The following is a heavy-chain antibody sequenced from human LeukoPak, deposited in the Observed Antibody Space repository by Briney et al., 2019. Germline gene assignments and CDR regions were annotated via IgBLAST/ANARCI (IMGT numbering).Heavy chain of an antibody. Sequence: PGRSLRLSCAASGFAFSSYGMHWVRQAPGKGLEWVAVISYDGGNKYYADFVKGRFTISRDNSKNTLYLQMNSLRVEDTAAYYCAKDSSSGWYASFDYWGQGTLVTVSS. J-gene: IGHJ4*02. CDR2: ISYDGGNK. CDR3: AKDSSSGWYASFDY. V-gene: IGHV3-30*18. D-gene: IGHD6-19*01. CDR1: GFAFSSYG.